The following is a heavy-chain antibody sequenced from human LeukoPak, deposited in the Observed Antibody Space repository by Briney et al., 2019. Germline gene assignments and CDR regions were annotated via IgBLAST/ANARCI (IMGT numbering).Heavy chain of an antibody. D-gene: IGHD5-18*01. Sequence: PGGSLRLSCAASGFTFSSHWMHWVRQAPGKGLVWVSRINSDGRNINYADSVKGRFTISRDNAKNTLYLQMNSLRAEDTAVYYCAKDFRYSYGTFDYWGQGTLVTVSS. J-gene: IGHJ4*02. CDR1: GFTFSSHW. V-gene: IGHV3-74*01. CDR3: AKDFRYSYGTFDY. CDR2: INSDGRNI.